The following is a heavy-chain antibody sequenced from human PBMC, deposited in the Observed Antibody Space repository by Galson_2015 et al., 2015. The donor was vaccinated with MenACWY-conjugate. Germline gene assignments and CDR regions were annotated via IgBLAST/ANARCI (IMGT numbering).Heavy chain of an antibody. J-gene: IGHJ6*02. D-gene: IGHD3-3*02. CDR1: GFTFSSYA. CDR3: AKDIRGRQDLHYYGMDV. Sequence: LRLSCAASGFTFSSYAMSWVRQAPGKGLEWVSTISGSGRSTYFADSVKGRFTISRDNSKNTLYLQMNSLRAEDTAVYYCAKDIRGRQDLHYYGMDVWGQGTTVTVSS. CDR2: ISGSGRST. V-gene: IGHV3-23*01.